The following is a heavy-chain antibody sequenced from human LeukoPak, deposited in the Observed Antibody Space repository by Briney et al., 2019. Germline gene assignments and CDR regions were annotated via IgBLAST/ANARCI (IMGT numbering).Heavy chain of an antibody. Sequence: ASVKVSCKASGYTFTSYGISWVRQAPGQGLEWMGWISAYNGNTNYAQKLQGRVTMTTDTSTSTAYMELRSLRSDDTAVYYCARVVPLRGFWSGYYMGDFDYWGQGTLVTVSS. V-gene: IGHV1-18*01. CDR1: GYTFTSYG. CDR3: ARVVPLRGFWSGYYMGDFDY. D-gene: IGHD3-3*01. J-gene: IGHJ4*02. CDR2: ISAYNGNT.